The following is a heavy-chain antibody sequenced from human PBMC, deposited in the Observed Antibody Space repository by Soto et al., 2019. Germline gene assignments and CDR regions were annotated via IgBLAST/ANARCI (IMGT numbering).Heavy chain of an antibody. CDR1: GFTFSIYW. CDR3: ARGDTAMVIDY. V-gene: IGHV3-74*01. Sequence: GGSLRLSWAASGFTFSIYWMHWVRQAPGKGLVWVSRINSAGTTTTYADSMKGRFTISRDNAKNTLYLQMNSLRAEDTAVYYCARGDTAMVIDYWGQGTQVTVSS. J-gene: IGHJ4*02. CDR2: INSAGTTT. D-gene: IGHD5-18*01.